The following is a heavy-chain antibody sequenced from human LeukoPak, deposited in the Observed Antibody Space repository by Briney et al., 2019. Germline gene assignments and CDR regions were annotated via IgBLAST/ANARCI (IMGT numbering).Heavy chain of an antibody. Sequence: ASVKVSCKASGYTFTGYYMHWVRQAPAQGLAWMGWINPNSGGTNYAQKFQGRVTMTRDTSISTAYMELSRLRSDDTAVYYCARTVTYYYDSSGYYYFDYWGQGTLVTVSS. CDR1: GYTFTGYY. CDR2: INPNSGGT. V-gene: IGHV1-2*02. D-gene: IGHD3-22*01. J-gene: IGHJ4*02. CDR3: ARTVTYYYDSSGYYYFDY.